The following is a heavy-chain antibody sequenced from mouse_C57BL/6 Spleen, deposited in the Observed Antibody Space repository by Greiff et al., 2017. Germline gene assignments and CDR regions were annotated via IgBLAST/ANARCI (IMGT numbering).Heavy chain of an antibody. V-gene: IGHV1-80*01. J-gene: IGHJ4*01. D-gene: IGHD1-1*01. CDR3: ARQDSSYAMDY. CDR2: IYPGDGDT. Sequence: QVQLQQSGAELVQPGASVKISCKASGYAFSSYWMNWVKQRPGKGLEWIGQIYPGDGDTNYNGKFKGKATLTADKSSSTAYMQLNSLTSEDSAVYFCARQDSSYAMDYWGQGTSVTVSS. CDR1: GYAFSSYW.